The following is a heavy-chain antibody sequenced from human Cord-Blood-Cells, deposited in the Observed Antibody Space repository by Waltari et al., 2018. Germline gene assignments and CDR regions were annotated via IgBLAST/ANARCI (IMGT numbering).Heavy chain of an antibody. Sequence: QVQLVQSGAEVKKPGASVKVSCKASGYTFTGYYMHWVRQAPGQGLEWMERSNPNSGGTNEAQECQGRVNMTRDTSISTAYMELSRLRSDDTAVYYCARDGSSWPGYFDLWGRGTLVTVSS. CDR2: SNPNSGGT. J-gene: IGHJ2*01. CDR1: GYTFTGYY. D-gene: IGHD6-13*01. V-gene: IGHV1-2*02. CDR3: ARDGSSWPGYFDL.